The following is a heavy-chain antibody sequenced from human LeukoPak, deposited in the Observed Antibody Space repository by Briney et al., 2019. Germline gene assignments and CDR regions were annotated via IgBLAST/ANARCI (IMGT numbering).Heavy chain of an antibody. CDR2: IYHSGST. D-gene: IGHD3-3*01. Sequence: PSETLSLTCTVSGGSISSYYWGWIRQPPGKGLEWIGSIYHSGSTYYNPSLKGRVTISVDTSKNQFSLKLSSVTAADTAVYYCARFYDFWSGLIDYWAREPWSPSPQ. CDR3: ARFYDFWSGLIDY. CDR1: GGSISSYY. J-gene: IGHJ4*02. V-gene: IGHV4-38-2*02.